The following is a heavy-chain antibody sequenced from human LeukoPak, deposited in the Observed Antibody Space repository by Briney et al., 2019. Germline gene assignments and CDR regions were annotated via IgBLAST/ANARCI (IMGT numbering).Heavy chain of an antibody. J-gene: IGHJ4*02. CDR3: ARHECGGSCYPEDY. D-gene: IGHD2-15*01. Sequence: PSETLSLTCTVSGGSISNYYWSWIRQSPGKGLEWIGYIYYTGNTNYNPSHESRVIISVDTSKNQFSLKLSSVTAADTAVYYCARHECGGSCYPEDYWGQGTLVTVSS. V-gene: IGHV4-59*08. CDR1: GGSISNYY. CDR2: IYYTGNT.